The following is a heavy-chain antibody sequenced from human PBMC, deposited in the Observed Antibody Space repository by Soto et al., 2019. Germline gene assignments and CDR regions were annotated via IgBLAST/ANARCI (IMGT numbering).Heavy chain of an antibody. CDR1: GYSFAGYW. D-gene: IGHD3-22*01. CDR3: ARQIYDSDTGPNFQYYFDS. CDR2: IDPSDSQT. J-gene: IGHJ4*02. V-gene: IGHV5-10-1*01. Sequence: PGESLKISCTGSGYSFAGYWITWVRQKPGKGLGWMGRIDPSDSQTYYSPSFRGHVTISVTKSITTVFLQWSSLRASDTAMYYCARQIYDSDTGPNFQYYFDSWGQGTPVTVSS.